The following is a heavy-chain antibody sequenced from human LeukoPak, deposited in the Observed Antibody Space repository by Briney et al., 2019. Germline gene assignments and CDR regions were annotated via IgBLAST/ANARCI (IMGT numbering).Heavy chain of an antibody. J-gene: IGHJ6*03. CDR1: GYTLTELS. CDR3: ARGGAYYDILTGYYFLGHDYYYMDV. CDR2: FDPEDGET. V-gene: IGHV1-24*01. D-gene: IGHD3-9*01. Sequence: WASVKVSCKVSGYTLTELSMHWVRQAPGKGLEWMGGFDPEDGETIYAQKFQGRVTMTEDTSTDTAYMELSSLRSDDTAVYYCARGGAYYDILTGYYFLGHDYYYMDVWGKGTTVTVSS.